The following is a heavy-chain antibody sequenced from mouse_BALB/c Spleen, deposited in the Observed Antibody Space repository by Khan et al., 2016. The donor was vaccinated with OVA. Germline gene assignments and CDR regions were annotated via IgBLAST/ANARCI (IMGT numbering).Heavy chain of an antibody. CDR1: GYIFTSYW. Sequence: VQLQQSGTELVRPGASVKLSCKTSGYIFTSYWIHWVKQRSGQGLEWIARIYTGTGSAYYNQKFKGKATLTADRSSSTAYMQLSSLKSEDSAFYVFAREKYGDCWGAMNYWGQGTSFTVSS. V-gene: IGHV1S132*01. CDR2: IYTGTGSA. CDR3: AREKYGDCWGAMNY. D-gene: IGHD2-10*02. J-gene: IGHJ4*01.